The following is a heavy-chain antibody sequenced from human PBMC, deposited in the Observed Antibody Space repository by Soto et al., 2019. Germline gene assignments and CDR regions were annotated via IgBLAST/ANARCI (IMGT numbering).Heavy chain of an antibody. Sequence: GASVKVSCKASGYTFTSYYMHWVRQAPGQGLEWMGIINPSGGSTSYAQKFQGRVTMTRDTSTSTVYVELSSLRSEDTAVYYCARGRYGGYDYYYYMDVWGKGTTVTVSS. CDR3: ARGRYGGYDYYYYMDV. D-gene: IGHD1-26*01. V-gene: IGHV1-46*03. CDR2: INPSGGST. J-gene: IGHJ6*03. CDR1: GYTFTSYY.